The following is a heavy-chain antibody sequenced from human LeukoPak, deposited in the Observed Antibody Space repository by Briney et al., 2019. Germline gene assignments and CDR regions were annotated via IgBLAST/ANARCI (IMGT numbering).Heavy chain of an antibody. J-gene: IGHJ4*02. Sequence: GGSLRLSCAASGFTFSNYWMTWVRQAPGKGLEWVANIKQDGSERDYVDSVKGRFTISRDDAKNSLYLQMNSLRAEDTAVYYCARGITMANWGQGTLVTVSS. D-gene: IGHD3-10*01. CDR1: GFTFSNYW. V-gene: IGHV3-7*04. CDR2: IKQDGSER. CDR3: ARGITMAN.